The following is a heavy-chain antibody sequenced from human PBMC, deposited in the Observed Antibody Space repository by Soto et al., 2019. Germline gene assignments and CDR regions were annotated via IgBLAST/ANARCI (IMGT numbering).Heavy chain of an antibody. V-gene: IGHV3-30-3*01. CDR2: ISYDGSNK. CDR3: AREGTTMVRGVIPFFDY. CDR1: GFTFSIYA. J-gene: IGHJ4*02. D-gene: IGHD3-10*01. Sequence: PRLSCAASGFTFSIYAMHWVRQAPGKGLEWVAVISYDGSNKYYADSVKGRFTISRDNSKNTLYLQMNSLRAEDTAVYYCAREGTTMVRGVIPFFDYWGKGTLVTVSS.